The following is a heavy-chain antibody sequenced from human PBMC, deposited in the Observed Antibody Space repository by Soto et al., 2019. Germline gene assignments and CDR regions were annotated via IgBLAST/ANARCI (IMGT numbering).Heavy chain of an antibody. CDR2: IIPIFGTA. CDR3: ARSARELLLDAFDI. Sequence: QVQLVQSGAEVKKPGSSVKVSCKASGGTFSSYAISWVRQAPGPGLEWMGGIIPIFGTANYAQKFQGRVTITADESTSTAYMELSSLRSDDTAVYYCARSARELLLDAFDIWGQGTMVTVSS. CDR1: GGTFSSYA. J-gene: IGHJ3*02. V-gene: IGHV1-69*01. D-gene: IGHD1-26*01.